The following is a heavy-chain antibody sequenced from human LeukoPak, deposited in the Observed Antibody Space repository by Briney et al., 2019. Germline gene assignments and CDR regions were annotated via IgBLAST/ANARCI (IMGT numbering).Heavy chain of an antibody. Sequence: GGSLGLSCAASGFTFGTYWMSWVRQAPGKGLEWVANIKQDGSETYYVDSVKGRFTISRDNAKNSLYLQMNSLRAEDTAVYYCASELVAAPWGQGTLVTVSS. CDR3: ASELVAAP. D-gene: IGHD5-12*01. CDR1: GFTFGTYW. V-gene: IGHV3-7*01. CDR2: IKQDGSET. J-gene: IGHJ5*02.